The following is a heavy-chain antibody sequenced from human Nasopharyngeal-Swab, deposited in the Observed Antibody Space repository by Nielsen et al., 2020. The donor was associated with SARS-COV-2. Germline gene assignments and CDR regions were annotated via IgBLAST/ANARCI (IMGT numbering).Heavy chain of an antibody. J-gene: IGHJ4*02. CDR1: GYTFTSHA. V-gene: IGHV1-3*01. Sequence: ASVKVSCKASGYTFTSHAMHWVRQAPGQRLEWMGWINAGNSNTKYSQKFQGRVTITRDTSATTAYMGLSSLRSEDTAVYFCATVYSAVYSSGWYFYWGQGTLVTVSS. CDR3: ATVYSAVYSSGWYFY. CDR2: INAGNSNT. D-gene: IGHD6-19*01.